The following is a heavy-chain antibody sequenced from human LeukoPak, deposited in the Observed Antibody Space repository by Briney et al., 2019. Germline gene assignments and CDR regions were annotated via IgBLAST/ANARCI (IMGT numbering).Heavy chain of an antibody. D-gene: IGHD6-13*01. J-gene: IGHJ4*02. CDR1: GFTFSGYS. V-gene: IGHV3-48*02. CDR2: ISSSSSTM. CDR3: AIYHSIGAAGDLSDY. Sequence: GGSLRLSCAASGFTFSGYSMNWVRQAPGKGLEWVSYISSSSSTMYYADSVKGRFTISRDNANNSLYLQMNTLRDEDTPVYYCAIYHSIGAAGDLSDYWGQGTLVTVSS.